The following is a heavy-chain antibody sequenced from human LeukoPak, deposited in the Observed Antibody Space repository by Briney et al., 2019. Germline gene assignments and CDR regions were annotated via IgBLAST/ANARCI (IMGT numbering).Heavy chain of an antibody. Sequence: GGSLRLACVASGFIVSNNYMSWVRQAPGKGLEWVSVIYSSGPIFYADSVKGRFTISRDSSKNALYLQMNSLRADDTAVYYCARHRGSYFDYWGQGSLVTVSS. D-gene: IGHD3-10*01. CDR2: IYSSGPI. V-gene: IGHV3-53*01. CDR1: GFIVSNNY. J-gene: IGHJ4*02. CDR3: ARHRGSYFDY.